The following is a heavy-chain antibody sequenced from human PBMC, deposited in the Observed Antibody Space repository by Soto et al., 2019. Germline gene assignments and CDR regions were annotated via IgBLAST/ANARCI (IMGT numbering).Heavy chain of an antibody. CDR3: ARVPDS. V-gene: IGHV4-30-2*01. CDR2: MYHSGST. J-gene: IGHJ4*02. Sequence: QLQLQESGSGLVKPSQTLSLTCAVSGGSISSGGYSWSWIRQPPGKGLEWIGYMYHSGSTYYNPSPKSRATISIDSSKILFSLKLSSVPAATRAVFYCARVPDSGAQGILVPFPP. CDR1: GGSISSGGYS.